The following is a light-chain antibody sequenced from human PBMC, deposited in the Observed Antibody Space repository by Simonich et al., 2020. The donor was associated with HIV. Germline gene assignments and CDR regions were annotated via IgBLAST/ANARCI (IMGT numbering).Light chain of an antibody. CDR3: QQSYSTPYT. CDR2: DAS. Sequence: EIVLTQSPATLSLSPGERATLSCRASQSVSSYLAWYQQKLGQAPRLLIYDASNRATGIPARFSGSGSGTDFTLTISSLEPEDVATYYCQQSYSTPYTFGQGTKLEIK. CDR1: QSVSSY. J-gene: IGKJ2*01. V-gene: IGKV3-11*01.